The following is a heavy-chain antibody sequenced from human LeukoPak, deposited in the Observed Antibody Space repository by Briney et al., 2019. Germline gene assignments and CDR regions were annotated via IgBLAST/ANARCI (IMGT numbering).Heavy chain of an antibody. V-gene: IGHV4-59*05. D-gene: IGHD3-10*01. Sequence: SETLSLTCTVSGGSISSYYWSWIRQPPGKGLEWIGSIYYSGSTYYNPSLKSRVTISVDTSKNQFSLKLTSVTASDTAVYYCARHRFGGFYYFDHWGQGTLVTVSS. J-gene: IGHJ4*02. CDR2: IYYSGST. CDR1: GGSISSYY. CDR3: ARHRFGGFYYFDH.